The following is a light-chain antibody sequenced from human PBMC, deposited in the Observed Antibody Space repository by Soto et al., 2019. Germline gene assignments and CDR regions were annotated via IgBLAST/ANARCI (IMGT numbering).Light chain of an antibody. CDR2: DQS. Sequence: MTQSPDNLSASPGERVSFPCRASQSVNHNLAWYQQKPGQAPRLLIFDQSSRATGVPARFTGSGTGTDFTLTIDSLQSEVLGVLYCHQYDNWTPSTFGKG. J-gene: IGKJ4*01. CDR3: HQYDNWTPST. CDR1: QSVNHN. V-gene: IGKV3-15*01.